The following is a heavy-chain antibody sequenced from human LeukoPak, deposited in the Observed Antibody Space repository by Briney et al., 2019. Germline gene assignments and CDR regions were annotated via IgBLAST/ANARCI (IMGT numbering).Heavy chain of an antibody. CDR3: ARVGSGCFDC. V-gene: IGHV3-74*01. D-gene: IGHD5-12*01. CDR1: GFTFSTHW. CDR2: INNDGSST. Sequence: GGSLRLSCAASGFTFSTHWMHWVRQSPGKGLVWVSHINNDGSSTTYADSVKGRFTISRGNAQNTLYLQMNSLRAEDTAVYYCARVGSGCFDCWGQGTLVTVSS. J-gene: IGHJ4*02.